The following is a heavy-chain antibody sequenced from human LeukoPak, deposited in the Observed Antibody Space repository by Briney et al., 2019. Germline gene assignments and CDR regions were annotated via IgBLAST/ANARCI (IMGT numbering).Heavy chain of an antibody. CDR3: ARGGFGELFWSWFDP. D-gene: IGHD3-10*01. V-gene: IGHV3-74*01. CDR2: INSDESST. J-gene: IGHJ5*02. CDR1: GHTFSNYE. Sequence: HPGRPLTLSCAPSGHTFSNYEMHWVRQAPGKGLVWVSRINSDESSTSYADSVKGRFTISRDNAKNTLYLQMNSLRAEDTAVYYCARGGFGELFWSWFDPWGQGTLVTVSS.